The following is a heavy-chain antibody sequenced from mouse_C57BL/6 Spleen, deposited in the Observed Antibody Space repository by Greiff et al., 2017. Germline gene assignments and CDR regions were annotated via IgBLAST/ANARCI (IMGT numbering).Heavy chain of an antibody. Sequence: QVQLQQPGAELVRPGSSVKLSCKASGYTFTSYWMHWVKQRPIQGLEWIGNIDPSDSETHYNQKFKDKATFTVDKSSSTAYMQLSSLTSEDSAVYYCARHDYDEAWFAYWGQGTLVTVSA. CDR2: IDPSDSET. CDR3: ARHDYDEAWFAY. J-gene: IGHJ3*01. V-gene: IGHV1-52*01. CDR1: GYTFTSYW. D-gene: IGHD2-4*01.